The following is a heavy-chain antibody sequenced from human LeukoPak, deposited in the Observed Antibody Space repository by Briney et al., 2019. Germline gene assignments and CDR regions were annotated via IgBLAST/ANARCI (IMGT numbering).Heavy chain of an antibody. Sequence: GGPLGLSCAAPELTFSNPVMHWVGKAPGKGLEWLTFISYDGSSKYYADAAKGRFTISRDNSKNTLYLEMSSLGLQDTAVYYCAEERDRDGYFRYWGQGTLVTVSS. CDR2: ISYDGSSK. V-gene: IGHV3-30*12. D-gene: IGHD2-8*01. CDR1: ELTFSNPV. J-gene: IGHJ4*02. CDR3: AEERDRDGYFRY.